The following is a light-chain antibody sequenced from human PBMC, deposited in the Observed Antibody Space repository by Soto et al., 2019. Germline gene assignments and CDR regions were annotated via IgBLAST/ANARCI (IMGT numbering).Light chain of an antibody. V-gene: IGKV3-20*01. CDR1: QSVSSSY. CDR3: QQYGSSLAWT. CDR2: GAS. Sequence: EIVLTQSPGTLSLSPGERATLSCRASQSVSSSYLAWYQQKPGQAPRLLLYGASSRATGIPDRFSGSASGTDFTLTISRLEPEDSAVYYCQQYGSSLAWTFGQGTKVEIK. J-gene: IGKJ1*01.